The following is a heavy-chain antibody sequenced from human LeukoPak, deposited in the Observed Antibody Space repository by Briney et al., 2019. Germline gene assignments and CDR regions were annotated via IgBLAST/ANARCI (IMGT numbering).Heavy chain of an antibody. D-gene: IGHD1-20*01. CDR3: ARGRYNWNP. J-gene: IGHJ5*02. V-gene: IGHV4-34*01. Sequence: SGTLSLTCAVYGGSFSGYYWSWIRQPPGKGLEWIGEINHSGSTNYNPSLKSRVTISVDTSKNQFSLKLSSVTAADTAVYYCARGRYNWNPWGQGTLVTVSS. CDR1: GGSFSGYY. CDR2: INHSGST.